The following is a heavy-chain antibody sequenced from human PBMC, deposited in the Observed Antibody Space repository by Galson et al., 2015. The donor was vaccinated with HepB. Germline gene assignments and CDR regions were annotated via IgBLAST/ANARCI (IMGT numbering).Heavy chain of an antibody. CDR1: GGSISSGGYY. J-gene: IGHJ4*02. CDR2: IYYSGST. D-gene: IGHD1-1*01. V-gene: IGHV4-31*03. CDR3: ARGGVNWTFDY. Sequence: LSLTCTVSGGSISSGGYYWSWIRQHPGKGLEWIGYIYYSGSTYYNPSLKSRVTISVDTSKNQFSLKLSSVTAADTAVYYCARGGVNWTFDYWGQGTLVTVSS.